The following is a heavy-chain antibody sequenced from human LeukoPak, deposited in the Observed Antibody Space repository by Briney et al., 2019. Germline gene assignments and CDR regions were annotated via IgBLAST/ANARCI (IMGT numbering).Heavy chain of an antibody. CDR1: GGSISSYY. D-gene: IGHD6-13*01. CDR3: ARERVAAGTPTPDYFDY. Sequence: SETLSLTCTVSGGSISSYYWSWIRQPPGKGLEWIGYIYYGGSTNYNPSLKSRVTISVDTSKNQFSLKLSSVTAADTAVYYCARERVAAGTPTPDYFDYWGQGTLVTVSS. V-gene: IGHV4-59*01. J-gene: IGHJ4*02. CDR2: IYYGGST.